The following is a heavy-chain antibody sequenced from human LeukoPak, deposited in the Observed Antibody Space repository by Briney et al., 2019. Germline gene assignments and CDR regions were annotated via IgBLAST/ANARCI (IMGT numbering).Heavy chain of an antibody. CDR3: AGDYHDSSGYYPVAFDI. V-gene: IGHV3-21*01. CDR2: ISSSSSYI. Sequence: GGSLRLSCAASGFTFSSYSMNWVRQAPGKGLEWVSSISSSSSYIYYADSVKGRFTISRDNAKNSLYLQMNSLRAEDTAVYYCAGDYHDSSGYYPVAFDIWGQGTMVTVSS. CDR1: GFTFSSYS. J-gene: IGHJ3*02. D-gene: IGHD3-22*01.